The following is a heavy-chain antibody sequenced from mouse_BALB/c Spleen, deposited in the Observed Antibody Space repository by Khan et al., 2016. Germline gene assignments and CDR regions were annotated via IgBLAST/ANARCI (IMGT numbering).Heavy chain of an antibody. V-gene: IGHV1-7*01. CDR2: INPSTGYT. CDR3: ASYEGGFAY. Sequence: QVQLQQSGAELAKPGASVKMSCKASGYTFTSYWMHWVKQRPGQGLEWIGYINPSTGYTEYNQKFKDKATLTADKSSSTAYMQLSSLTSEDSAGYSCASYEGGFAYWGQGTLVTVSA. D-gene: IGHD2-3*01. J-gene: IGHJ3*01. CDR1: GYTFTSYW.